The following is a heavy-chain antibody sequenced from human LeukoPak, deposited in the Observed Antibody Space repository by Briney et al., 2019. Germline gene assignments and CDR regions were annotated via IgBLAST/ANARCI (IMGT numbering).Heavy chain of an antibody. V-gene: IGHV5-51*01. D-gene: IGHD6-25*01. CDR1: GYSFTSYC. CDR3: ARSGSSSGYFNWFDP. J-gene: IGHJ5*02. CDR2: IYPGDSDT. Sequence: GESLKISCKGSGYSFTSYCIGWVRQMPGKGLEWMGIIYPGDSDTRYSPSFQGQVTISADKSISTAYLQWSSLKASDTAMYYCARSGSSSGYFNWFDPWGQGTLVTVSS.